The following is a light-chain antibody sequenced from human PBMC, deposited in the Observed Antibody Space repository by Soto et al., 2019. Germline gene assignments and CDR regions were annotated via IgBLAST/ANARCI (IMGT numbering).Light chain of an antibody. V-gene: IGLV2-14*01. Sequence: QSALTQPASVSGSPGQSITISCTGTTSDVGGYNYVWWYQQHPGKAPKLMIYEVSNRPSGVSNRFSGSKSGNTASLTVSGLQAEDEGDYYCSSYTSSSTYVFGSGTKLTVL. CDR1: TSDVGGYNY. CDR3: SSYTSSSTYV. CDR2: EVS. J-gene: IGLJ1*01.